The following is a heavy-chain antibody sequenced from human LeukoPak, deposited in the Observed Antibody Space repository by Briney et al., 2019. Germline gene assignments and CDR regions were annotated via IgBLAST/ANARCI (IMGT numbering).Heavy chain of an antibody. Sequence: SETLSLTCTVSGGSISSYYRSWIRQPPGKGLEWIGYIYYSGSTNYNPSLKSRVTMSVDTSKNQFSLKLSSVTAADTAVYYCARGVVVVAATPPNNWFDPWGQGTLVTVSS. V-gene: IGHV4-59*12. CDR2: IYYSGST. D-gene: IGHD2-15*01. CDR3: ARGVVVVAATPPNNWFDP. CDR1: GGSISSYY. J-gene: IGHJ5*02.